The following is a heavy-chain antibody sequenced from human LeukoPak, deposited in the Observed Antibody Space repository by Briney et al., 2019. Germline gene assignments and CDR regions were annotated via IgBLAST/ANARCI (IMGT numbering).Heavy chain of an antibody. CDR1: GGSISSYY. CDR3: ARRHCSGGSCYWTVFDY. D-gene: IGHD2-15*01. CDR2: IYYSGST. J-gene: IGHJ4*02. V-gene: IGHV4-59*08. Sequence: SETLSLTCTVSGGSISSYYWSWIRQPPGKGLEWIGYIYYSGSTNYNPSLKSRVTISVDTSKNQFSLKLSSVTAADTAVYYCARRHCSGGSCYWTVFDYWGQGTLVTVSS.